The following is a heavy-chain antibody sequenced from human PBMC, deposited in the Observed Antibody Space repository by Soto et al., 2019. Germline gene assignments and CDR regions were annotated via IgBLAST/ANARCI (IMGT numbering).Heavy chain of an antibody. J-gene: IGHJ5*02. D-gene: IGHD2-2*01. CDR2: INHSGST. V-gene: IGHV4-34*01. Sequence: SETLSLTCAVYGGSFSGYYWSWIRQPPGKGLEWIGEINHSGSTNYNPSLKSRVTTSVDRSKNQFSLKLSSVTAADTAVYYCARVPDRWGQGTLVTVSS. CDR1: GGSFSGYY. CDR3: ARVPDR.